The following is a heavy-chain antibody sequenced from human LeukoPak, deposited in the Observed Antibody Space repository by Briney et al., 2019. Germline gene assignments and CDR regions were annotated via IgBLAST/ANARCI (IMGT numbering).Heavy chain of an antibody. D-gene: IGHD6-13*01. CDR3: ARVGYSSSWYAYYYYYMDV. J-gene: IGHJ6*03. CDR1: GFTFSSYE. V-gene: IGHV3-48*03. CDR2: ISSSGSPI. Sequence: GGSLRLSCAASGFTFSSYEMNWVRQAPGKGLEWVSYISSSGSPIYYADSVKGRITISRDNAKNSLYLQMNSLRAEDTAVYYCARVGYSSSWYAYYYYYMDVWGKGTTVTISS.